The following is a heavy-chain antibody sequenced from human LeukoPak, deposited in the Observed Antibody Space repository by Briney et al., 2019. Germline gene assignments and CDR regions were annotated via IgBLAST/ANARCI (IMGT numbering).Heavy chain of an antibody. D-gene: IGHD1-26*01. CDR3: VVGATSGVDY. CDR1: GGTFSSYA. J-gene: IGHJ4*02. CDR2: IIPIFGTA. Sequence: ASVKVSCKASGGTFSSYAISWVRQAPGQGLEWMGGIIPIFGTANYAQKFQGRVTITTDESTSTAYMELSSLRSEDTAVYYCVVGATSGVDYWGQGTLVTVS. V-gene: IGHV1-69*05.